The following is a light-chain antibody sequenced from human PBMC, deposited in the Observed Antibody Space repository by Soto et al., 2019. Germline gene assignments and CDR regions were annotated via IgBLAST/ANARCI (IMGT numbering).Light chain of an antibody. CDR1: SSDVGGYNY. J-gene: IGLJ1*01. Sequence: QSVLTQPASVSGSPGQSITISCTGTSSDVGGYNYVSWYQQHPGEAPKLMIYEASNQPSGVSNRFSGSKSGNTASLTISGLQAEDEADYYCSSYTSSDTYVFGTGTKVTVL. V-gene: IGLV2-14*01. CDR3: SSYTSSDTYV. CDR2: EAS.